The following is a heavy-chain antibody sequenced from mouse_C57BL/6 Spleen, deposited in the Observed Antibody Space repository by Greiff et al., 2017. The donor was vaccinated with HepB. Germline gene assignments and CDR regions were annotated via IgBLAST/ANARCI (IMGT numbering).Heavy chain of an antibody. CDR2: IYPGDGDT. CDR1: GYAFSSSW. J-gene: IGHJ2*01. CDR3: ARTHGDY. V-gene: IGHV1-82*01. Sequence: VQLQQSGPELVKPGASVKISCKASGYAFSSSWMNWVKQRPGKGLEWIGRIYPGDGDTNYNGKFKGKATLTADKSSSTAYMQLSSLTSEDSAVYFCARTHGDYWGQGTTLTVSS.